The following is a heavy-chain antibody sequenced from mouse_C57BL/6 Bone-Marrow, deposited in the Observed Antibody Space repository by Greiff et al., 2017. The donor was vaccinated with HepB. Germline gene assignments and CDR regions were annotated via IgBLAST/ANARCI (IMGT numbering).Heavy chain of an antibody. CDR1: GFNIKDDY. CDR3: TKGGGPAY. J-gene: IGHJ3*01. CDR2: IDPENGDT. Sequence: VQLKQSGAELVRPGASVKLSCTASGFNIKDDYMHWVKQRPEQGLEWIGWIDPENGDTEYASKFQGKATITADTSSNTAYLQLSSLTSEDTAVYYCTKGGGPAYWGQGTLVTVSA. V-gene: IGHV14-4*01.